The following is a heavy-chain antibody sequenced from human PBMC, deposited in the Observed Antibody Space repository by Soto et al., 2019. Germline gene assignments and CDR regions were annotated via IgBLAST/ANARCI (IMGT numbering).Heavy chain of an antibody. V-gene: IGHV4-34*01. CDR2: INHSGST. D-gene: IGHD3-10*01. CDR3: AGGGLGITMVRGVLAPYCSYGMDV. J-gene: IGHJ6*02. CDR1: GGSFSGYY. Sequence: SETLSLTCAVYGGSFSGYYWSWIRQPPGKGLEWIGEINHSGSTNYNPSLKSRVTISVDTSKNQFSLKLSSVTAADTAVYYCAGGGLGITMVRGVLAPYCSYGMDVWGQWTTVTVSS.